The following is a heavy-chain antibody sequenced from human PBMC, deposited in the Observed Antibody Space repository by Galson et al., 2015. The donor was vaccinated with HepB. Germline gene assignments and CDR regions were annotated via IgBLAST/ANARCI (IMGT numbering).Heavy chain of an antibody. J-gene: IGHJ4*02. V-gene: IGHV1-18*01. D-gene: IGHD3-22*01. Sequence: SCKASGYTFTSYGISWVRQAPGQGLEWMGWISAYNGNTNYAQKLQGRVTMTTDTSTSTAYMELRSLRSDDTAVYYCARERDLPHYYDSSGYYSYYDYWGQGTLVTVSS. CDR2: ISAYNGNT. CDR3: ARERDLPHYYDSSGYYSYYDY. CDR1: GYTFTSYG.